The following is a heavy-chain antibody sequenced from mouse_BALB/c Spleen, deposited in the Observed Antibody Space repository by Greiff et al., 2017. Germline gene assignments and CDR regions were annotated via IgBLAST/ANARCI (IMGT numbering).Heavy chain of an antibody. CDR3: AKGDYYAMDY. Sequence: EVKLVESGGGLVKPGGSLKLSCAASGFTFSSYTMSWVRQTPEKRLEWVATISSGGGNTYYPDSVKGRFTISRDNAKNNLYLQMTSLRSEDTAMYYCAKGDYYAMDYWGQGTSVTVSS. J-gene: IGHJ4*01. CDR1: GFTFSSYT. CDR2: ISSGGGNT. V-gene: IGHV5-9*03.